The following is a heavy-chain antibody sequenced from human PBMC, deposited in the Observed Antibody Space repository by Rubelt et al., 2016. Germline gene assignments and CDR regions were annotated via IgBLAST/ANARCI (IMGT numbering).Heavy chain of an antibody. D-gene: IGHD7-27*01. CDR1: GFTVSSNY. Sequence: EVQLVESGGGLVQPGGSLRLSCAASGFTVSSNYMSWVRQAPGKGLEWVSVIYSGGSTYYADSVKGRFTISRDNAKNTLYVQMKSLRAEDTAVYYCARNWGFDYWGQGTLVTVSS. V-gene: IGHV3-66*01. CDR2: IYSGGST. CDR3: ARNWGFDY. J-gene: IGHJ4*02.